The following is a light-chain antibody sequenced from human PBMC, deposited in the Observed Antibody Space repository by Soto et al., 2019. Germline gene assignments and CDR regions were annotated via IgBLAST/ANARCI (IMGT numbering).Light chain of an antibody. V-gene: IGKV1-39*01. J-gene: IGKJ1*01. CDR3: QQTYSSPET. CDR2: ATS. CDR1: QSISNY. Sequence: DLQMTQSPSSLSASVGDRVTITCRASQSISNYLNWYQQKPGKAPNLLIYATSTLQSGVPSRFSGSGSGTDFTLTISSLQPEDFATYYCQQTYSSPETFAQGTKVEI.